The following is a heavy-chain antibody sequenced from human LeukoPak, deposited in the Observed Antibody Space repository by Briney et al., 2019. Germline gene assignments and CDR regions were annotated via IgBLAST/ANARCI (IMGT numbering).Heavy chain of an antibody. D-gene: IGHD3-3*01. V-gene: IGHV3-23*01. J-gene: IGHJ5*02. Sequence: PGGSLRLSCAASGFTFSNAWMSWVRQAPGKGLEWVSTISGSGDGTYYADSVKGRFTISRDNSKNTLYLQMNTLRAEDTAVYYCARLSPTTLYDSRGWIDPWGQGTLVTVSS. CDR2: ISGSGDGT. CDR3: ARLSPTTLYDSRGWIDP. CDR1: GFTFSNAW.